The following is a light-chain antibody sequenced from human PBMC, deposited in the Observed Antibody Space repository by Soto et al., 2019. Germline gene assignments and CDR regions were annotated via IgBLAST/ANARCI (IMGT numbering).Light chain of an antibody. J-gene: IGLJ1*01. V-gene: IGLV2-14*02. CDR3: VSYTSSTTYV. CDR1: SSDFGNYNL. CDR2: DVA. Sequence: QSALTQPASVSGSPGQSITISCTGTSSDFGNYNLVSWYQQHPGKVPKLIIYDVANRPSGVSNRFSGSKSGSTASLIISRLQTEDEADYYCVSYTSSTTYVFGTGTKLTVL.